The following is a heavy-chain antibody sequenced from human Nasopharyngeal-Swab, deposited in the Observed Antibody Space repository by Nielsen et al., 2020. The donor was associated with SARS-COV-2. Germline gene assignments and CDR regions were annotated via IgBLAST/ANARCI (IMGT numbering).Heavy chain of an antibody. J-gene: IGHJ4*02. CDR1: GFTFSSYE. Sequence: LKISCAASGFTFSSYEMNWVRQAPGKGLEWVSYISSSGSTIYYADSVKGRFTVSRDNVKNSLYLQMNSLRAEDTAVYYCAPSSGWYYFDYWGQGTLVTVSS. CDR2: ISSSGSTI. V-gene: IGHV3-48*03. D-gene: IGHD6-19*01. CDR3: APSSGWYYFDY.